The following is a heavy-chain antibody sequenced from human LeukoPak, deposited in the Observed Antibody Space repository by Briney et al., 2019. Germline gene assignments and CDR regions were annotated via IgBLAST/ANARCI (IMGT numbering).Heavy chain of an antibody. CDR2: IYAGDSDT. V-gene: IGHV5-51*01. J-gene: IGHJ6*03. Sequence: GESLKTSCKGSGYIFPNYWIGWVRQMPGKGLEWMGIIYAGDSDTTYSPSFQGQVTISADKSISTVYLQWSNLKASDTATYYCARRGGGRDYYYMDVWGKGTTVTVSS. CDR1: GYIFPNYW. D-gene: IGHD3-16*01. CDR3: ARRGGGRDYYYMDV.